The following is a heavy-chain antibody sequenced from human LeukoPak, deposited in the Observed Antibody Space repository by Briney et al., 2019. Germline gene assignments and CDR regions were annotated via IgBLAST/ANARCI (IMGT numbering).Heavy chain of an antibody. J-gene: IGHJ4*02. V-gene: IGHV3-23*01. D-gene: IGHD6-19*01. CDR3: AKDGGIGWPHYFDF. CDR1: GFTFRSHG. CDR2: ITGSGGAT. Sequence: PGGSLRLSCSASGFTFRSHGMSWVRQAPGKGLEWVSGITGSGGATYYGDSVEGRFTISRDNSRNTPYLEMNSLREEDTAVYYCAKDGGIGWPHYFDFWGQGSLVTVST.